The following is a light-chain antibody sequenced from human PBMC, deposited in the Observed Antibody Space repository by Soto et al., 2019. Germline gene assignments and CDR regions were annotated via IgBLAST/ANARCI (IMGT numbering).Light chain of an antibody. CDR1: QSISSY. CDR3: HQTFSTRSWT. J-gene: IGKJ1*01. CDR2: AAS. V-gene: IGKV1-39*01. Sequence: DIQMTQSPSSLSASVGDRFTITCRASQSISSYLNRYQHKPGKAPKLLIYAASSLQSGVPSRFSGSGSGTDFTLTISTLQPEDFATYYCHQTFSTRSWTFGQGTKVDIK.